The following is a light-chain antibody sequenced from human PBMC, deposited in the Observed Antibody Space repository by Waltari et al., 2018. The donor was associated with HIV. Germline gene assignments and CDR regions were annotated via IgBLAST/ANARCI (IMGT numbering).Light chain of an antibody. CDR3: SSYTSSSTFV. V-gene: IGLV2-18*02. CDR2: EVS. CDR1: SSDVGSYNR. Sequence: QSALTQPPSVSGSPGQSVTISCTGTSSDVGSYNRVSWYQQPPGTAPKPMIYEVSKRPSGVPGRFAGSKSGNTASLTISGLQAEDEADYYCSSYTSSSTFVFGGGTKLTVL. J-gene: IGLJ2*01.